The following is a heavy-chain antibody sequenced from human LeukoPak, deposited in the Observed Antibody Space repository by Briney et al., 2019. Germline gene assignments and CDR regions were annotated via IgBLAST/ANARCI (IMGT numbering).Heavy chain of an antibody. J-gene: IGHJ5*02. CDR2: VYYSGGT. V-gene: IGHV4-39*02. Sequence: SDTLSLTCTVSGGSISSSHYYWGWIRQPPGKGLEWIGSVYYSGGTYYNPSLKSRVTISVDTSKNQFSLKLSSVTAADTAVYYCAREGAGYCSSTTCPYNWFDPWGQGALVTVSS. D-gene: IGHD2-2*01. CDR1: GGSISSSHYY. CDR3: AREGAGYCSSTTCPYNWFDP.